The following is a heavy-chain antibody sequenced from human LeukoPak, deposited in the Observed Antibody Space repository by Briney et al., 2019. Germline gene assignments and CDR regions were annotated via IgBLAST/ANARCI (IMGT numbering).Heavy chain of an antibody. J-gene: IGHJ4*02. V-gene: IGHV3-9*01. CDR2: ISWNSGSI. CDR3: AKDNRRHYTSGPNPDSLH. Sequence: GGSLRLSCAGSGFIFNNYAMHWVRQPPGKGLEWVSGISWNSGSIDYVDSVKGRFTISRDNAKNSLYLQMNSLRVEDTAFYYCAKDNRRHYTSGPNPDSLHWGQGALVTVSS. D-gene: IGHD6-19*01. CDR1: GFIFNNYA.